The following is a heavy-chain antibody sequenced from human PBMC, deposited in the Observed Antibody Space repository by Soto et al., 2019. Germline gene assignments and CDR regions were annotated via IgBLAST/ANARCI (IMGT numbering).Heavy chain of an antibody. Sequence: PSETLSLTCTVSGGSISSGNYYWSWIRQPPGKGLEWIGLISYSGSTYHNASLKSRVTISVDTSKNQFSLNLSFVTAADTAVYSCARGLSSASPSSGGWYYFAYWGQGLPVTSPQ. D-gene: IGHD3-10*01. CDR2: ISYSGST. CDR3: ARGLSSASPSSGGWYYFAY. CDR1: GGSISSGNYY. J-gene: IGHJ4*02. V-gene: IGHV4-30-4*01.